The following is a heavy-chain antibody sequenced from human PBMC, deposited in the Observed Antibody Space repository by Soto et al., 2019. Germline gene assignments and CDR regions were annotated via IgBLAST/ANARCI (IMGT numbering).Heavy chain of an antibody. V-gene: IGHV1-18*01. CDR2: ISAYNGNT. CDR3: ARVGRYYGSGSFWWFDP. Sequence: ASVKVSCKASGYTFTSYGISWVRQAPGQGLEWMGWISAYNGNTNYAQKLQGRVTMTTDTSTSTAYMELRSLRSDDTVVYYCARVGRYYGSGSFWWFDPWGQGTLVTVSS. CDR1: GYTFTSYG. J-gene: IGHJ5*02. D-gene: IGHD3-10*01.